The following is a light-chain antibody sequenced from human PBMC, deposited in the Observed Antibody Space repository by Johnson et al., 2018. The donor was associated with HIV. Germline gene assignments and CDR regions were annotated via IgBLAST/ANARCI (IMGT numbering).Light chain of an antibody. CDR1: SSNIGVYD. CDR2: ENN. CDR3: VTGDNSLSACGV. V-gene: IGLV1-51*02. Sequence: QSVLTQPPSVSAAPGQKVTISCSVTSSNIGVYDVSWYQQLPGTVPQLLISENNKRPSGIPDRFSGSKSGTSATLGITGLQTGDDADYYCVTGDNSLSACGVCGTGTQVTVL. J-gene: IGLJ1*01.